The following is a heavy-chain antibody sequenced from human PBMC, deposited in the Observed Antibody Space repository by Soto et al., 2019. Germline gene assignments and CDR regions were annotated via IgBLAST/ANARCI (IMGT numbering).Heavy chain of an antibody. CDR3: ARAVVVTADRIVDYYGMDV. CDR1: GFTVSSNY. J-gene: IGHJ6*02. CDR2: IYSGGST. Sequence: EVQLVESGGGLIQPGGSLRLSCAASGFTVSSNYMSWVRQAPGKGLEWVSVIYSGGSTYYADSVKGRFTISRDNSKNTLYLQMNSLRAEDTAVYYCARAVVVTADRIVDYYGMDVWGQGTTVTVSS. V-gene: IGHV3-53*01. D-gene: IGHD2-21*02.